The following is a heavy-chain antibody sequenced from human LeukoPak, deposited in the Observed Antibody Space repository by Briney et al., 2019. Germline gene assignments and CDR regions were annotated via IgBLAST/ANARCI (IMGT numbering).Heavy chain of an antibody. CDR3: TTGNP. Sequence: PGGSLRPSCAASGFTFTAASMSWVRQAPGKGLEWIGLIRSKVENETTEYAAPVKGRFSISRDDSKATLYLEMKSLKVDDTGVYYCTTGNPWGQGTLVTV. J-gene: IGHJ1*01. CDR1: GFTFTAAS. V-gene: IGHV3-15*05. CDR2: IRSKVENETT.